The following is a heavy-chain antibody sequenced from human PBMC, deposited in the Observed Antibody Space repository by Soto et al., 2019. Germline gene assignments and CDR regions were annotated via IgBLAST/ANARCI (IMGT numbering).Heavy chain of an antibody. J-gene: IGHJ6*03. V-gene: IGHV3-23*01. CDR2: ISGSGGST. D-gene: IGHD2-15*01. CDR1: GFTFSSYA. Sequence: PGGSLRLSCAASGFTFSSYAMSWVRQVPGKGLEWVSAISGSGGSTYYADSVKGRFTISRDNSKNTLYLQMNSLRAEDTAVYYCAKTLAQNIVVVVAATQRRGYYMDVWGKGTTVTVSS. CDR3: AKTLAQNIVVVVAATQRRGYYMDV.